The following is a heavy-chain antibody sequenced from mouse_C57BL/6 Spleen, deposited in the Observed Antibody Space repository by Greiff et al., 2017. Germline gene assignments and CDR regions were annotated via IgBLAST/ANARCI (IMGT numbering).Heavy chain of an antibody. Sequence: EVQVVESGAELVRPGASVKLSCTASGFNIKDDYMHWVKQRPEQGLEWIGWIDPENGDTEYASKFQGKATITADTSSNTAYLQLSSLTSEDTAVYYCTTFTTVAEGYWGQGTTLTVSS. CDR2: IDPENGDT. CDR3: TTFTTVAEGY. J-gene: IGHJ2*01. CDR1: GFNIKDDY. V-gene: IGHV14-4*01. D-gene: IGHD1-1*01.